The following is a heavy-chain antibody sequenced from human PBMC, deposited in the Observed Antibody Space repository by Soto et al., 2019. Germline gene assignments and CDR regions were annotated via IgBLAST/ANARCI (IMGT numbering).Heavy chain of an antibody. CDR3: AAPRYGHRGGDAFDI. CDR1: GYTLTELS. D-gene: IGHD3-10*01. J-gene: IGHJ3*02. CDR2: FDPEDGET. Sequence: GASVKVSCKVSGYTLTELSMHWVRQAPGKGLEWMGGFDPEDGETICAQKFQGRVTMTEDTSTDTAYMELSSLRSEDTAVYYCAAPRYGHRGGDAFDIWGQGTMVTVSS. V-gene: IGHV1-24*01.